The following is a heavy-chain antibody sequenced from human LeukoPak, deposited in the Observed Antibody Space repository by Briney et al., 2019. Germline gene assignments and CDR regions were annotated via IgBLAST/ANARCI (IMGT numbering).Heavy chain of an antibody. V-gene: IGHV3-74*01. J-gene: IGHJ4*02. CDR3: ARDSSSSPNFDY. Sequence: GGSLRLSCAASGFTFSNYWMHWVRQAPGKGLVWVSRLNADGNSITYADSVRGRFTISRDNAKNTAHLQMNSLRAEDTAVYYCARDSSSSPNFDYWGQGTLVTVSS. CDR1: GFTFSNYW. CDR2: LNADGNSI. D-gene: IGHD6-13*01.